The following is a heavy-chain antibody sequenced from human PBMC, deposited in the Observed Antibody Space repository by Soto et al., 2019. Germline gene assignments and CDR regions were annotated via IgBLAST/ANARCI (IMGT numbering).Heavy chain of an antibody. CDR2: INHSGST. Sequence: SETLSLSCAVYGGSFSGYYWSWIRQPPGKGLEWIGEINHSGSTNYNPSLKSRVTISVDTSKNQFSLKLSSVTAADTAVYYCARSQRLVIRPSGYYMDVWGKGTTVTVSS. J-gene: IGHJ6*03. CDR1: GGSFSGYY. D-gene: IGHD3-9*01. V-gene: IGHV4-34*01. CDR3: ARSQRLVIRPSGYYMDV.